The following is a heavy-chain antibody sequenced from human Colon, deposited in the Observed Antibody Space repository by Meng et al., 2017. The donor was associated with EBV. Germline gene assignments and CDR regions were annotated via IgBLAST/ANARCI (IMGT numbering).Heavy chain of an antibody. CDR2: IFHSGLT. CDR1: GGSISSSNW. CDR3: MRDLLVLEKNEV. V-gene: IGHV4-4*02. J-gene: IGHJ2*01. D-gene: IGHD1-1*01. Sequence: VQLTDSGPGLVKPSETLSLTCAVSGGSISSSNWWGWVRQSPEKRLEWIGEIFHSGLTNYNPSLQSRVTISVDKSKNQFSLEVTSVTAADTAIYYCMRDLLVLEKNEVWGRGTLVTVSS.